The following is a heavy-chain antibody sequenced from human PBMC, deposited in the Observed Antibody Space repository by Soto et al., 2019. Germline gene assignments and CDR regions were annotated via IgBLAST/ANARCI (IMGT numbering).Heavy chain of an antibody. CDR2: MSPNSGNA. CDR1: GYTFTNYD. CDR3: DIYSLGSGSYYPRGMDV. Sequence: ASVKVSCKASGYTFTNYDINWVRQATGQGLEWMGWMSPNSGNAGYTQKLQGRVTMTRNTSISTAYMELSSLRSEDTAVYYCDIYSLGSGSYYPRGMDVWRQATTVTVSS. J-gene: IGHJ6*02. D-gene: IGHD3-10*01. V-gene: IGHV1-8*01.